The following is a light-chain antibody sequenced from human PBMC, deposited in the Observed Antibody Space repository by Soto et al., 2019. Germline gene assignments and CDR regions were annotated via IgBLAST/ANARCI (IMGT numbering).Light chain of an antibody. V-gene: IGLV2-14*01. CDR3: SSYTSSNSLVV. Sequence: QSVLTQPASVSESPGQSITIPCTGTSSDIGGYNYVSWYQQYPGKAPKLMIYDVTNRPSGVSNRFSGSKSGNTASLTISGLQAEDEANYYCSSYTSSNSLVVFGGGTKHTVL. CDR2: DVT. J-gene: IGLJ2*01. CDR1: SSDIGGYNY.